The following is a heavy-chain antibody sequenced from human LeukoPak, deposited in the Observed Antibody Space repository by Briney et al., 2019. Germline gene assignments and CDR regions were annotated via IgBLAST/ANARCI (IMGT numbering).Heavy chain of an antibody. CDR3: ARFAFRFRAIVVVPAAISMDV. Sequence: SETLSLTCAVYGGSFSGYYWSWIRQPPGKGLEWIGEINHSGSTNYNPSLKSRVTISVDTSKNQFSLKLSSVTAADTAVYYCARFAFRFRAIVVVPAAISMDVWGQGTLVTVS. CDR1: GGSFSGYY. D-gene: IGHD2-2*01. CDR2: INHSGST. J-gene: IGHJ4*02. V-gene: IGHV4-34*01.